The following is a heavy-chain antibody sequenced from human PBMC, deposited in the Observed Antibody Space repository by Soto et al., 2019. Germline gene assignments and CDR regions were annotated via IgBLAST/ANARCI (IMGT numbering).Heavy chain of an antibody. CDR1: GASISRSSNY. CDR3: ARQGSSGYYSNHDAFDF. CDR2: IYHSGST. V-gene: IGHV4-39*01. J-gene: IGHJ3*01. D-gene: IGHD3-22*01. Sequence: HLQLQESGPGLVKPSETLSLICTVSGASISRSSNYWGWIRQPPGKGLEWIGSIYHSGSTYYNPSLKSRVTISVDTSKNQFSLKLSSVTAADTAVYYCARQGSSGYYSNHDAFDFWGPGTMVTVSS.